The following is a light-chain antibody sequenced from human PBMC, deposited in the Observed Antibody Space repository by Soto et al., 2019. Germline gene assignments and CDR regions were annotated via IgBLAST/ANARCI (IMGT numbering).Light chain of an antibody. CDR3: CSFAGSNSWV. V-gene: IGLV2-23*01. CDR1: SGDVGTYDL. CDR2: EAT. J-gene: IGLJ3*02. Sequence: QSVLTQPASVSGSPGQSITISRTGTSGDVGTYDLVSWYQHHPGAAPKLMIYEATRRPSGISNRFSGSKSGNTASLTISGLQAEDEAAYYCCSFAGSNSWVFGGGTKVTVL.